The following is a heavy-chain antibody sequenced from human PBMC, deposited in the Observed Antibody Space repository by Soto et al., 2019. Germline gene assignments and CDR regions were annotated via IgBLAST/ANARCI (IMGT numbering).Heavy chain of an antibody. CDR3: AGDNYDFWSGYSSAPL. Sequence: QVQLVQSGAEVKKPGSSVKVSCKASGGTFSSYAISWVRQAPGQGLEWMGGIIPIFGTASYAQKFQGRVTITADESTSTAYMELSSLSSEDTAVYYCAGDNYDFWSGYSSAPLWGKGTLVTVSS. J-gene: IGHJ4*02. D-gene: IGHD3-3*01. CDR1: GGTFSSYA. V-gene: IGHV1-69*12. CDR2: IIPIFGTA.